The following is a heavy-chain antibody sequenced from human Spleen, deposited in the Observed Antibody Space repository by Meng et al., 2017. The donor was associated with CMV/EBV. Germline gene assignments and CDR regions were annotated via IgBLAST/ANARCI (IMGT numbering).Heavy chain of an antibody. CDR3: ARDNGRIAATQGYYHYGMDV. CDR2: INPSGGST. CDR1: GYTFTSYY. V-gene: IGHV1-46*01. D-gene: IGHD6-6*01. Sequence: ASVKVSCKASGYTFTSYYMHWVRQAPGQGLEWMGIINPSGGSTSYAQKFQGRVTMTRDTSTSTVYMELSSLRSEDTAVYYCARDNGRIAATQGYYHYGMDVWGQGTTVTVSS. J-gene: IGHJ6*02.